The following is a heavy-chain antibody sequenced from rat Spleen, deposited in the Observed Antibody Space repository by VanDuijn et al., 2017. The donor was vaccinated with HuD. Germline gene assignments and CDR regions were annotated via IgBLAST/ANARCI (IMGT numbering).Heavy chain of an antibody. Sequence: VQLKESGPGLVQPSQTLSLTCTVSGFSLSNYGVIWVRQPPGKGLEWMGVIWGNGSPNYNSALKSRLSISRDTSKSQIYLKMNSLQTEDTATYYCARDWHYDGYSGWFAYWGQGTLVTVSS. D-gene: IGHD1-12*03. CDR3: ARDWHYDGYSGWFAY. CDR2: IWGNGSP. CDR1: GFSLSNYG. V-gene: IGHV2-13*01. J-gene: IGHJ3*01.